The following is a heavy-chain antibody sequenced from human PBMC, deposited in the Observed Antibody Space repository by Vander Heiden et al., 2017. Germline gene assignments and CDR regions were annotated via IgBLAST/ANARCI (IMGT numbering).Heavy chain of an antibody. CDR1: GFTVSNYA. CDR2: ISGSGGST. CDR3: AKDKCTGGSCYQYRY. D-gene: IGHD2-15*01. V-gene: IGHV3-23*01. Sequence: EVQLLESGGGLVQPGGSMRLSCAASGFTVSNYAMSWVRQAPGKGLEWVSGISGSGGSTYYADSVKGRFTISRDNSKNTVYLQTNSLRAEDTAIYYCAKDKCTGGSCYQYRYWGQGTLVTVSS. J-gene: IGHJ4*02.